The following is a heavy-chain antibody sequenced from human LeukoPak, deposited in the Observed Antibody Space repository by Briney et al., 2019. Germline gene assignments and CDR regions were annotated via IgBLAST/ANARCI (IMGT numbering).Heavy chain of an antibody. CDR3: VREVVSIPSYFES. D-gene: IGHD2-15*01. CDR2: FYRGDST. V-gene: IGHV3-53*01. J-gene: IGHJ4*02. CDR1: GFTVSSSY. Sequence: GGSLRLSCAASGFTVSSSYMYWVRQAPGKGLEWVSSFYRGDSTYYAESVRGRFTISRDNSKNTLYLLMNSLIPEDTAVYYCVREVVSIPSYFESWGQGTLVTVSS.